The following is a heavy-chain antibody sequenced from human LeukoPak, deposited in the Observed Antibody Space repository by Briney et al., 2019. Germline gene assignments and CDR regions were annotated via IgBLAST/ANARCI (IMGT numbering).Heavy chain of an antibody. CDR2: INPNSGGT. CDR1: GYTFTGYY. Sequence: ASVKVSCKASGYTFTGYYMHWVRQAPGQGLEWMGWINPNSGGTNYAQKFQGRVTMTRDTSISTAYMELRSLRSDDTAVYYCARSLSDYDILTGYPYYFDYWGQGTLVTVSS. D-gene: IGHD3-9*01. V-gene: IGHV1-2*02. J-gene: IGHJ4*02. CDR3: ARSLSDYDILTGYPYYFDY.